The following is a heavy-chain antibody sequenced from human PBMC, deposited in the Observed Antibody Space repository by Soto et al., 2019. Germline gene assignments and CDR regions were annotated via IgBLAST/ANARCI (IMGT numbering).Heavy chain of an antibody. D-gene: IGHD6-6*01. V-gene: IGHV1-24*01. CDR3: ATVGAARFPPHYFXY. J-gene: IGHJ4*02. CDR2: FDPEDGET. Sequence: ASVKVSCKVSGYTLTELSMHWVRQAPGKGLEWMGGFDPEDGETIYAQKFQGRVTMTEDTSTDTAYMELSSLRSEDTAVYYCATVGAARFPPHYFXYWGQGTLVTVSS. CDR1: GYTLTELS.